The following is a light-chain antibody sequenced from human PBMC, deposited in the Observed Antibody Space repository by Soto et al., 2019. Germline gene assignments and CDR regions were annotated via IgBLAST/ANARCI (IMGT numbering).Light chain of an antibody. J-gene: IGKJ2*01. Sequence: DLVRPQTPLSYPAPLGHPPPISGRSSQTFVHMKGNTYWSWLQQRPGHPPRLLIYKISNRFSGVPDRFSGSGAGTDFTLKISRVEAEDVGVYYCMQATQFPYTFGQGTKLEIK. CDR1: QTFVHMKGNTY. CDR2: KIS. V-gene: IGKV2-24*01. CDR3: MQATQFPYT.